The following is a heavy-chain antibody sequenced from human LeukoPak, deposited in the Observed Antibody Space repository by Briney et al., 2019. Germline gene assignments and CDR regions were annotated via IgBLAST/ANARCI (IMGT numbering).Heavy chain of an antibody. J-gene: IGHJ6*02. CDR2: IKQDGSEK. CDR1: GFTFSSYW. V-gene: IGHV3-7*01. D-gene: IGHD5-18*01. CDR3: ASLSLGTADWYYGMDV. Sequence: SGGSLRLSCAASGFTFSSYWMSWVRQAPGEGLEWVANIKQDGSEKYYVDSVKGRFTISRDNAKNSLYLQMNSLRAEDTAVYYCASLSLGTADWYYGMDVWGQGTTVTVSS.